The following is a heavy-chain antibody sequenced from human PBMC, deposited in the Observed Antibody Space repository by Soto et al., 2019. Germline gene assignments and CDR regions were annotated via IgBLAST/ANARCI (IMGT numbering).Heavy chain of an antibody. CDR3: ARVSGPFSVRDAFDI. V-gene: IGHV6-1*01. Sequence: PSQTLSLTCAISGDSVSSNSVTWNWIRQSPSRGLEWLGRTYYRSKWYSDYAVSVKSRIAINPDTSKNQFSLQLNSATPEDTAVYYCARVSGPFSVRDAFDIWGQGTMVTVSS. D-gene: IGHD1-1*01. J-gene: IGHJ3*02. CDR1: GDSVSSNSVT. CDR2: TYYRSKWYS.